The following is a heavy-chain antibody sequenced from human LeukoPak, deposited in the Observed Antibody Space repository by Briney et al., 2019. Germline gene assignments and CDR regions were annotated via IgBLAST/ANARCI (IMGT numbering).Heavy chain of an antibody. V-gene: IGHV3-33*01. J-gene: IGHJ4*02. D-gene: IGHD1-26*01. Sequence: GGSLRLSCAASGFTFSNYAMHWVRQAPGKGLEWVAIIWYDGSYKYYADSVKGRFTISRDNSKNTLYRQMNSLRAEDTAVYYCAGGSGISDFWGQGTLVTVSS. CDR2: IWYDGSYK. CDR3: AGGSGISDF. CDR1: GFTFSNYA.